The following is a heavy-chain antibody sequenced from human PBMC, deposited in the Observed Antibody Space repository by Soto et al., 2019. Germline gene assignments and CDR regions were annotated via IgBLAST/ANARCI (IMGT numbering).Heavy chain of an antibody. CDR3: ARVALARGYFES. J-gene: IGHJ4*02. CDR2: MRQDGREK. D-gene: IGHD3-10*01. CDR1: GFTFSSYA. Sequence: PGGSLRLSCAASGFTFSSYAMSWVRLAPGKGLDWVANMRQDGREKYYLDSVEGRFFISRDNAKNSLYLEMNSLRAEDTAVYYCARVALARGYFESWGQGTLVTVSS. V-gene: IGHV3-7*01.